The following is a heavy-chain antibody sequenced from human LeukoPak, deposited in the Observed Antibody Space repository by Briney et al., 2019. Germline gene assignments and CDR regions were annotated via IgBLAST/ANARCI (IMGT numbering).Heavy chain of an antibody. V-gene: IGHV4-4*07. D-gene: IGHD3-10*01. CDR2: IYTSGST. CDR3: ARQRITMVRGVIILSYFDY. Sequence: SETLSLTCTVSGGSISSYYWSWIRQPAGKGLEWIGRIYTSGSTNYNPSLKSRVTMSVDTSKNQFSLKLSSVTAADTAVYYCARQRITMVRGVIILSYFDYWGQGTLVTVSS. J-gene: IGHJ4*02. CDR1: GGSISSYY.